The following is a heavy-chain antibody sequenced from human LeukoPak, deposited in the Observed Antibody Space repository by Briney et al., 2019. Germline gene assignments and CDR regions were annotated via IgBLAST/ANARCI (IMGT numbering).Heavy chain of an antibody. J-gene: IGHJ4*02. CDR2: IKQDGSEK. D-gene: IGHD5-12*01. CDR3: ARDATIRGYYMDV. Sequence: GGSLRLSCAASGFTFSSYWMSWVRQAPGKGLEWVANIKQDGSEKYYVDSVKGRFTISRDNAKNSLYLQMNSLRAEDTAVYYCARDATIRGYYMDVWGQGTLVTVSS. CDR1: GFTFSSYW. V-gene: IGHV3-7*01.